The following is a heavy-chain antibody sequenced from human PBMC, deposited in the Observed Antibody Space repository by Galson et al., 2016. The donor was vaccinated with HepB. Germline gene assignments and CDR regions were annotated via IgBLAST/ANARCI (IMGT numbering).Heavy chain of an antibody. CDR3: VTGRGWLPDY. V-gene: IGHV4-59*02. D-gene: IGHD5-24*01. CDR1: GDSVSDSY. CDR2: VHYTEGS. J-gene: IGHJ4*02. Sequence: ETLSLTCTVSGDSVSDSYCNWVRQPPGKGLEWIGNVHYTEGSIYNPSLKGRGSITMDSSKSQFSLSLRSVTSADTAVYYCVTGRGWLPDYWGQGIHVTVSS.